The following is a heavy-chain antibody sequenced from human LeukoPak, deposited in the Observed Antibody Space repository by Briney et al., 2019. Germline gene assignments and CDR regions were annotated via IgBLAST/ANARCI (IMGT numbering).Heavy chain of an antibody. Sequence: GGSLRLSCAASGFTFSSYSMNWVRQAPGKGLEWVSSISSSSSYIYYADSVKRRFTISRDNAKNSLYLQMNSLRAEDTAVYYCARDRRGYDFWSGYGYWGQGTLVTVSS. D-gene: IGHD3-3*01. V-gene: IGHV3-21*01. CDR1: GFTFSSYS. J-gene: IGHJ4*02. CDR3: ARDRRGYDFWSGYGY. CDR2: ISSSSSYI.